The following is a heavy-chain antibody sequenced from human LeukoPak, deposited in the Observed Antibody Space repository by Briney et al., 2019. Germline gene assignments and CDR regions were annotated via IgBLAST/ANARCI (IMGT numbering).Heavy chain of an antibody. CDR3: ARVGSSSDHFDY. V-gene: IGHV4-39*07. D-gene: IGHD6-6*01. CDR2: IYYSGST. J-gene: IGHJ4*02. Sequence: SETLSLTCTVSGGSISSSSYYWGWIRQPPGKGLEWNGSIYYSGSTYYNPSLKSRVTISVDTSKNQFSLKLSSVTAADTAVYYCARVGSSSDHFDYWGQGTLVTVSS. CDR1: GGSISSSSYY.